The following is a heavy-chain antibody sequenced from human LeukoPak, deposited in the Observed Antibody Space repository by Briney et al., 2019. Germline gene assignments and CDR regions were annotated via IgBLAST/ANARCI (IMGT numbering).Heavy chain of an antibody. CDR3: ARVLVWFGDPLLYFDY. CDR1: GGSISSYY. D-gene: IGHD3-10*01. J-gene: IGHJ4*02. CDR2: IYYSGST. Sequence: HPTETLSLTCTVSGGSISSYYWSWIRQPPGKGLEWIGYIYYSGSTNYNPSLKSRVTISLDTSKNQFSLKLRSVTAADTAVYYCARVLVWFGDPLLYFDYWGQGTLVTVSS. V-gene: IGHV4-59*12.